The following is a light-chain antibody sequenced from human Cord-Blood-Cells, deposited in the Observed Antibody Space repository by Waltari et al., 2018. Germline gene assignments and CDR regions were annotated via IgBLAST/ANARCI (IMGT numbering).Light chain of an antibody. CDR2: GNS. V-gene: IGLV1-40*01. J-gene: IGLJ3*02. CDR1: SSNIGAGYD. CDR3: QSYDSSLIWV. Sequence: QSVLTQPPSVSGAPGQRVTISCTGSSSNIGAGYDVHWYQQLPGTAPKLLIYGNSQRPSGVPDRFSGSKSGTSASLAITGLQAEDEADYYCQSYDSSLIWVFGGGTKLTVL.